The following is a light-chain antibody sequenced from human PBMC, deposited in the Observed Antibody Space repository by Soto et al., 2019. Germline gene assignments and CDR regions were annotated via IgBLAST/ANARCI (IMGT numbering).Light chain of an antibody. CDR2: GVS. J-gene: IGKJ4*01. CDR3: QHYYNFPLT. Sequence: EIVLTQSPGTLSLSPGERATLSCRASQSLSGNYLAWYQQKPGQAPRLLIFGVSSRATGIPDRFSGSGSGTDFTLTINRLEPEDFATYYCQHYYNFPLTFGGGTRVDIK. V-gene: IGKV3-20*01. CDR1: QSLSGNY.